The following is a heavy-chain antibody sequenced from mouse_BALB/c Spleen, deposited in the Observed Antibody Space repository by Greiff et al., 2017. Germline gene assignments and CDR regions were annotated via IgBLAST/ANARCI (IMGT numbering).Heavy chain of an antibody. J-gene: IGHJ3*01. Sequence: EVQLQESGGGLVQPGGSMKLSCVASGFTFSNYWMNWVRQSPEKGLEWVAEIRLKSNNYATHYAESVKGRFTISRDDSKSSVYLQMNNLRAEDTGIYYCTKYGNYAFAYWGQGTLVTVSA. D-gene: IGHD2-10*02. CDR1: GFTFSNYW. CDR2: IRLKSNNYAT. V-gene: IGHV6-6*02. CDR3: TKYGNYAFAY.